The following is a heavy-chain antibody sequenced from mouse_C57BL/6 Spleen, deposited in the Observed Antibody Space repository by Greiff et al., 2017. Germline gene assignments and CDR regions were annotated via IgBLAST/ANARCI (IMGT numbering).Heavy chain of an antibody. CDR3: TRVYDYDPFAY. CDR2: ISSGGDYI. Sequence: EVQRVESGAGLVKPGGSLKLSCAASGFTFSSYAMSWVRQTPEKRLEWVAYISSGGDYIYYADTVKGRFTISRDNARNTLYLQMSSLKSEDTAMYYCTRVYDYDPFAYWGQGTLVTVSA. CDR1: GFTFSSYA. V-gene: IGHV5-9-1*02. D-gene: IGHD2-4*01. J-gene: IGHJ3*01.